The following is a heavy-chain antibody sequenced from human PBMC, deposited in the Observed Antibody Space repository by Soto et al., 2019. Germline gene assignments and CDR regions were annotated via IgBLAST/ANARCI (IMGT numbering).Heavy chain of an antibody. V-gene: IGHV3-23*01. CDR3: AKQMTTGGNYYYYGMDV. J-gene: IGHJ6*01. CDR2: VSDSGGNT. D-gene: IGHD4-17*01. Sequence: GGSLRLSCAASGFTFINYAMNWVRQAPGKGLEWVSTVSDSGGNTYYADSVKGRFTISRDNSKNTLYLQMNSLRAEDTAVYYCAKQMTTGGNYYYYGMDVWGQGTTVTVS. CDR1: GFTFINYA.